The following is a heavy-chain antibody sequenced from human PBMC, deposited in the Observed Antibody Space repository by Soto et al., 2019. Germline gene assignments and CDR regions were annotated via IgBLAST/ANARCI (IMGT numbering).Heavy chain of an antibody. CDR1: GYTFTRYS. CDR2: ISAYNGYT. Sequence: ALVKVSCKASGYTFTRYSTSWVRQANGQRPVWMGWISAYNGYTNYAQKLQGRVTMTTDTSTSTAYMELRSLRSDDTAVYYCARDRWNDYGDYAYFLYYYWGQGTLVTVSS. V-gene: IGHV1-18*01. CDR3: ARDRWNDYGDYAYFLYYY. D-gene: IGHD4-17*01. J-gene: IGHJ4*02.